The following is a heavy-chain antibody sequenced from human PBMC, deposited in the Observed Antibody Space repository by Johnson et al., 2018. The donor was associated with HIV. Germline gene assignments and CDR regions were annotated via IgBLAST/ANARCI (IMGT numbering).Heavy chain of an antibody. Sequence: VQLVESGGGLVQRGGSLRLSCAATGFIFNDYALHWVRQAPGKGLEWVSGISWNSGSIGYADSVKGRFTISRDNAKNSLYLQMNSLRADDTAVYYCAKDRTSVWYSGSYLVDWGQGTMVTVSS. CDR2: ISWNSGSI. CDR3: AKDRTSVWYSGSYLVD. V-gene: IGHV3-9*01. CDR1: GFIFNDYA. D-gene: IGHD1-26*01. J-gene: IGHJ3*01.